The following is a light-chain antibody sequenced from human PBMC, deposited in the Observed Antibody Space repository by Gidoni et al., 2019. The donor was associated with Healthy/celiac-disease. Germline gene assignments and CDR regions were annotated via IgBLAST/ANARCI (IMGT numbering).Light chain of an antibody. J-gene: IGKJ3*01. CDR3: QQRRNWPFT. V-gene: IGKV3-11*01. CDR1: QSASCY. CDR2: DAA. Sequence: EIVLTHSPATLPFSPGERATLLRRDCQSASCYLAWYQQKPGQAPRLLIFDAAHRATGIPARFSGSWSGTGFSLTISGLEPEDVAVYCCQQRRNWPFTFGPGTKVDIK.